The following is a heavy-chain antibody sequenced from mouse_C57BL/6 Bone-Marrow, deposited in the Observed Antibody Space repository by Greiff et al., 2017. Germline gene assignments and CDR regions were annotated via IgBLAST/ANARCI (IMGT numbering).Heavy chain of an antibody. CDR1: GYTFTSYW. J-gene: IGHJ3*01. CDR3: ASYGYYSY. CDR2: IDPSDSYT. Sequence: VQLQQPGAELVKPGASVKLSCKASGYTFTSYWMQWVKQRPGQGLEWIGEIDPSDSYTNYNQKFKGKATLTVDTSSSTAYMQLSSLTSEDSAVYYCASYGYYSYWGQGTLVTVSA. V-gene: IGHV1-50*01. D-gene: IGHD2-3*01.